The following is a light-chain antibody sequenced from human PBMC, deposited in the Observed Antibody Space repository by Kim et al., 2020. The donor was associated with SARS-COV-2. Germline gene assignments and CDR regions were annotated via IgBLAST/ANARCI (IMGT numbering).Light chain of an antibody. CDR2: DVN. CDR1: SSDIVDYNY. V-gene: IGLV2-14*03. CDR3: SSYTSSTTWV. J-gene: IGLJ3*02. Sequence: GQSFTISGTGTSSDIVDYNYVSWYQQCPGKAPKLLIYDVNKRPSGVSIRFSGSKSGNTASLTISRLRAEDEADYYCSSYTSSTTWVFGGGTQLTVL.